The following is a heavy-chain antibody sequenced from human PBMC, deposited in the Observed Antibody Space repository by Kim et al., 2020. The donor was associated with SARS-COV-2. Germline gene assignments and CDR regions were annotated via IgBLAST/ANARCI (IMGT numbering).Heavy chain of an antibody. Sequence: ASVKVSCKTSGYTFTRDSIHWVRQAPGQGLEWMGALDCGDGYTKYSEKFQGRVTFTRDTSASTAYMELSGLRSEDSAVFYCLGGYYFDYWGQGTPVTVSS. V-gene: IGHV1-3*01. CDR3: LGGYYFDY. J-gene: IGHJ4*02. CDR2: LDCGDGYT. D-gene: IGHD2-15*01. CDR1: GYTFTRDS.